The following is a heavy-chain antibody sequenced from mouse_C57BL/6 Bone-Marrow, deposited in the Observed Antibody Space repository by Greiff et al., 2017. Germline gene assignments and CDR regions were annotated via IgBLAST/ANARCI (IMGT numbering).Heavy chain of an antibody. D-gene: IGHD2-1*01. CDR1: GYTFTSYW. CDR3: ARRTLLWYHWYFDV. CDR2: IHPNSGST. J-gene: IGHJ1*03. V-gene: IGHV1-64*01. Sequence: QVQLQQPGAELVKPGASVKLSCKASGYTFTSYWMHWVKQRPGQGLEWIGMIHPNSGSTNYNEKFKSKATLTVDKSSSTAYMQLSSLTSEDSAVYYGARRTLLWYHWYFDVWGTGTTVTVSS.